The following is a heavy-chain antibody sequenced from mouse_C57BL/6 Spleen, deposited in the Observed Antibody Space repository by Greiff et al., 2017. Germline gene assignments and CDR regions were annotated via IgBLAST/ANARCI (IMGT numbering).Heavy chain of an antibody. Sequence: VQLQQSGPELVKPGASVKISCKASGYAFSSSWMNWVKQRPGKGLEWIGRIYPGDGDTNYNGKFKGKATLTADKSSSTAYMQLSSLTSEDSAVYCCARSPGSGAYWGQGTLVTVSA. D-gene: IGHD1-1*01. CDR3: ARSPGSGAY. CDR2: IYPGDGDT. J-gene: IGHJ3*01. V-gene: IGHV1-82*01. CDR1: GYAFSSSW.